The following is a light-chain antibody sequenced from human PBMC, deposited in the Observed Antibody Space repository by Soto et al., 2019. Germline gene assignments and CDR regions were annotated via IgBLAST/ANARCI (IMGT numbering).Light chain of an antibody. CDR1: QSISSY. J-gene: IGKJ2*01. V-gene: IGKV1-39*01. CDR2: AAS. CDR3: QQRYSTLYT. Sequence: DLQMTQSPSSLSASVGDRVTITCRASQSISSYLNWYQQKPGKAPKLLIYAASSLQSGVPSRFSGSRSGTDFTLTISSLQPEDFATYFCQQRYSTLYTFGQGTKLEIK.